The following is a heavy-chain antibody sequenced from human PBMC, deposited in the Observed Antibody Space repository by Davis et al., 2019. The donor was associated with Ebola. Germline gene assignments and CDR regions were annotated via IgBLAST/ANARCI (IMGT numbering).Heavy chain of an antibody. CDR1: GFTFSNYW. D-gene: IGHD3-22*01. CDR3: ATDLGYYDSSGYYNKGVDY. Sequence: HTGGSLRLSCEASGFTFSNYWMHWVRQAPGKGLVWVSRINSDGSSTSYADSVKGRFTISRDNAKNTLYLQKNSLRVEDTAVYYCATDLGYYDSSGYYNKGVDYWGQGTLVTVSS. V-gene: IGHV3-74*01. J-gene: IGHJ4*02. CDR2: INSDGSST.